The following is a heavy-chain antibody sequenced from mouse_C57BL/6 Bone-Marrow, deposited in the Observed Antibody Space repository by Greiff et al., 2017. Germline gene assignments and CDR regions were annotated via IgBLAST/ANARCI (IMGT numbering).Heavy chain of an antibody. V-gene: IGHV8-12*01. D-gene: IGHD2-3*01. J-gene: IGHJ1*03. CDR1: GFSLSPSGMG. CDR3: ARRGDDGYYYWYFDV. Sequence: QVTLKESGPGILQSSQTLSLTCSFSGFSLSPSGMGVSWIRQPSGKGLEWLAHIYWDDDKRYNPSLKSRLTISKDTSRNHVFLKITSVDTADTATYYRARRGDDGYYYWYFDVWGTGTTVTVSS. CDR2: IYWDDDK.